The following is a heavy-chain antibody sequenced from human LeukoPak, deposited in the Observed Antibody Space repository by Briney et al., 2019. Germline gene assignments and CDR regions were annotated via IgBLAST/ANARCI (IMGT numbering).Heavy chain of an antibody. J-gene: IGHJ4*02. V-gene: IGHV1-8*01. D-gene: IGHD3-9*01. CDR3: ATSTPDPDYDILTGYFIFDY. CDR1: GYTFTSYD. CDR2: MNPNSGNT. Sequence: ASVKVSCKASGYTFTSYDINWVRQATGQGLEWMGWMNPNSGNTGYAQKFQGRVTMTEDTSTDTAYMELSSLRSEDTAVYYCATSTPDPDYDILTGYFIFDYWGQGTLVTVSS.